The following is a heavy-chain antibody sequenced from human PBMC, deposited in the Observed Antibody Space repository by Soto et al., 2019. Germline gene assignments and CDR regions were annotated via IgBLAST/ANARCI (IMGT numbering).Heavy chain of an antibody. J-gene: IGHJ4*02. V-gene: IGHV1-69*06. CDR2: IIPIFNTP. CDR1: GGTFSSYT. D-gene: IGHD3-22*01. Sequence: QVQLVQSGAEVRKPGSSVKVSCKASGGTFSSYTFAWVRQAPGQGLEWMGGIIPIFNTPLYAQKLKGRLTITTDKSTNTAYMELSSLRSEDTAVYYCARRNTSGYLRYFDSWGQGTLVTVSS. CDR3: ARRNTSGYLRYFDS.